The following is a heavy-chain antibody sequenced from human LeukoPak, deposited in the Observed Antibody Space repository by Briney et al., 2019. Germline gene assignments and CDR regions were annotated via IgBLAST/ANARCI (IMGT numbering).Heavy chain of an antibody. D-gene: IGHD2-2*02. CDR2: INAGNGNT. V-gene: IGHV1-3*01. CDR3: ARGGEYCSSTSCYMSWFDP. CDR1: GYTFTSYA. J-gene: IGHJ5*02. Sequence: GASVKVSCKASGYTFTSYAMHWVRQAPGQRLEWMGWINAGNGNTKYSQKFQGRVTITADESTSTAYMELSSLRSEDTAVYYCARGGEYCSSTSCYMSWFDPWGQGTLVTVSS.